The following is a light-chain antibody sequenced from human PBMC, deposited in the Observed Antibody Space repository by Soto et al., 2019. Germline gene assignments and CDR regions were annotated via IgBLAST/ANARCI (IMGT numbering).Light chain of an antibody. CDR1: QSISSY. V-gene: IGKV1-39*01. CDR2: AAS. CDR3: QQLYTLPFT. Sequence: DIQMTQSPSSLSASAGDRVTITCLASQSISSYLNWYQQKPGKAPKLLIYAASSLQSGVPSRFSGSGSGTDFTLTISSLQPEDFAAYHCQQLYTLPFTFGQGTRLEIK. J-gene: IGKJ5*01.